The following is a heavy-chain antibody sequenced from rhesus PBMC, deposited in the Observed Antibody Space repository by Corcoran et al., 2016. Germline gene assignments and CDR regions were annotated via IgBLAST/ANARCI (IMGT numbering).Heavy chain of an antibody. CDR2: INPYNGNT. Sequence: QVQLVQSGAEVKKPGSSVKVSCKASGYTFTDYYMHWVRQAPRQGLEVMGGINPYNGNTKYAQKFQGRVTMTIDTSTSTAYRELSSLRSEDTAVYYCARENNIWTGFSYWGQGVLVTVSS. CDR1: GYTFTDYY. V-gene: IGHV1S2*01. J-gene: IGHJ4*01. CDR3: ARENNIWTGFSY. D-gene: IGHD3-3*01.